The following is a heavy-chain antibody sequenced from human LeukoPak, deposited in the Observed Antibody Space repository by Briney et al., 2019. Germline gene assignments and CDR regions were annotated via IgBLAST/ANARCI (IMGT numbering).Heavy chain of an antibody. D-gene: IGHD3-22*01. CDR1: GFTFSSYG. V-gene: IGHV3-30*03. CDR3: AHEYYYDSSGYQE. J-gene: IGHJ4*02. Sequence: GRSLRLSCAASGFTFSSYGMHWVRQAPGKGLEWVAVISYGGSNKYYADSVKGRFTISRDNSKNTLYLQMNSLRAEDTAVYYCAHEYYYDSSGYQEWGQGTLVTVSS. CDR2: ISYGGSNK.